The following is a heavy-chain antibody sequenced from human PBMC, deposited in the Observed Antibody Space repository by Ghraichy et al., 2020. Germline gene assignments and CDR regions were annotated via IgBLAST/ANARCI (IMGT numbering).Heavy chain of an antibody. CDR1: GFPFHGYG. D-gene: IGHD6-6*01. J-gene: IGHJ6*02. V-gene: IGHV3-21*01. CDR3: ARDRGSLARLGGMDV. Sequence: GESLNISCAASGFPFHGYGMNWVRQAPGKGLEWVSYISGSSSHSYDGDSVRGRFTISRDNAKNSLYLQKNSLRAEDTAVYYCARDRGSLARLGGMDVWGHGTPVTVYS. CDR2: ISGSSSHS.